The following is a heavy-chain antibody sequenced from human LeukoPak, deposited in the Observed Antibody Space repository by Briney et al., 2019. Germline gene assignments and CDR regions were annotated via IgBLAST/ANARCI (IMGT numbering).Heavy chain of an antibody. J-gene: IGHJ4*02. CDR2: INPSSGST. D-gene: IGHD1-26*01. Sequence: ASVKVSCEASGYIFTSYSIHWVRQAPGQGLEWMGIINPSSGSTTYAQKFQGRVTMSRDTSTSTVYMELSSLRSEDTALYYCARDREVGSTRNYFDYWGQGTLVTVSS. V-gene: IGHV1-46*01. CDR3: ARDREVGSTRNYFDY. CDR1: GYIFTSYS.